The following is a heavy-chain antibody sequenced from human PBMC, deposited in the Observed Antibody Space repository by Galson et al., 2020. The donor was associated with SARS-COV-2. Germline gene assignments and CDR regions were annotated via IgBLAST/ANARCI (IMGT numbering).Heavy chain of an antibody. D-gene: IGHD3-22*01. Sequence: ASVKVSCKASGYTFTSYGISWVRQAPGQGLEWMGWISAYNGNTNYAQKPQGRVTMTTDTSTSTAYMELRSLRSDDTAVYYCARVKFRTMMVVVISAIDYWGQGTLVTVSS. V-gene: IGHV1-18*01. CDR1: GYTFTSYG. J-gene: IGHJ4*02. CDR2: ISAYNGNT. CDR3: ARVKFRTMMVVVISAIDY.